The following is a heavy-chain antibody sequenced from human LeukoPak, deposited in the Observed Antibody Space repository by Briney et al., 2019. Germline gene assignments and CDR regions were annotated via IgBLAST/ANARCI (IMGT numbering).Heavy chain of an antibody. CDR3: ARDSVVRYYYYYMDV. Sequence: SETLSLTCTVSGDSISSSGYYWSWIRQPAGKGLEWIGRIYTSGSTNYNPSLKSRVTMSVDTSKNQFSLKLSSVTAADTAVYYCARDSVVRYYYYYMDVWGKGTTVTVSS. D-gene: IGHD2-15*01. CDR1: GDSISSSGYY. J-gene: IGHJ6*03. CDR2: IYTSGST. V-gene: IGHV4-61*02.